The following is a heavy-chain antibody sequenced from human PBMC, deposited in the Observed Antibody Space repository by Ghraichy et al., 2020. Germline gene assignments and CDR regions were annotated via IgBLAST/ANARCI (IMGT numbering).Heavy chain of an antibody. D-gene: IGHD3-10*01. V-gene: IGHV3-7*01. CDR3: ARDSFYGSGIYDY. Sequence: LSLTCAASGFTFSSYWMSWVRQAPGKGLEWVANIKQDGSEKYYVDSVKGRFTISRDNAKNSLYLQMNSLRAEDTAVYYCARDSFYGSGIYDYWGQGTLVTVSS. J-gene: IGHJ4*02. CDR2: IKQDGSEK. CDR1: GFTFSSYW.